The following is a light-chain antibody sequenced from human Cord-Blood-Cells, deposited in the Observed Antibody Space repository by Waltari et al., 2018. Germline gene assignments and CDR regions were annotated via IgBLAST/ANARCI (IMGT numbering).Light chain of an antibody. CDR1: SLRSYY. V-gene: IGLV3-19*01. CDR2: GKN. Sequence: SSELTQDTAVSVALGQTVRITCQGDSLRSYYASWYPQKPGQAPVIVIYGKNNRPSGIPDRFSGSSAGNTASLTFTGAQAEDEADYYCNSRDSSGNHLVFGGGTKLTVL. J-gene: IGLJ2*01. CDR3: NSRDSSGNHLV.